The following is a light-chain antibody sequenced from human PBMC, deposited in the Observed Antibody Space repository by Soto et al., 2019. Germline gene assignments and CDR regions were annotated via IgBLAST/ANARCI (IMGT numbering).Light chain of an antibody. J-gene: IGKJ4*01. Sequence: DIQLTQSPSFLSASVGDRVTITCRASQGISSYLAWYQQKPGKAPKLLIYAASSLQSGVPSRFSGSGSGAEFTLTISSLQPEDSATYCCQQLNSYPLTFGGGTKVEIK. CDR1: QGISSY. V-gene: IGKV1-9*01. CDR2: AAS. CDR3: QQLNSYPLT.